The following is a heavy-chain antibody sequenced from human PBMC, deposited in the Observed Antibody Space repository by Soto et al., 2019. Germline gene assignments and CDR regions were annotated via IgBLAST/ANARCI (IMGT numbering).Heavy chain of an antibody. CDR2: IYHSGST. D-gene: IGHD3-3*01. CDR1: GGSISSGGYY. CDR3: ATIYYDFWSGYYRNDY. Sequence: ASETLSLTCTVSGGSISSGGYYWSWVRQPPGKGLEWIGEIYHSGSTNYNPSLKSRVTISVDKSKNQFSLKLSSVTAADTAVYYCATIYYDFWSGYYRNDYWGQGTLVTVSS. J-gene: IGHJ4*02. V-gene: IGHV4-39*07.